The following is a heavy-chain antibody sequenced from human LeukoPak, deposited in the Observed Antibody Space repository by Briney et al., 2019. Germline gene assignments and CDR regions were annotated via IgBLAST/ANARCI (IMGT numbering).Heavy chain of an antibody. V-gene: IGHV3-23*01. CDR2: ISGSGGST. CDR1: GFTFSSYA. J-gene: IGHJ4*02. CDR3: AKIRVQQLGYFDY. D-gene: IGHD6-13*01. Sequence: PGGSLRLSCAASGFTFSSYAMSWVRQAPGKGLEWVSAISGSGGSTYYADSVKGRFTISRDNSKNTLYLQMNSLRTEDTAVYYCAKIRVQQLGYFDYWGQGTLVTASS.